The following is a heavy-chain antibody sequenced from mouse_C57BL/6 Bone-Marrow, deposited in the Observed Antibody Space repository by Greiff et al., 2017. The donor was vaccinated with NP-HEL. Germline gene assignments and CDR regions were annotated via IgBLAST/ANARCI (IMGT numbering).Heavy chain of an antibody. J-gene: IGHJ3*01. V-gene: IGHV1-4*01. Sequence: VKLMESGAELARPGASVKMSCKASGYTFTSYTMHWVKQRPGQGLEWIGYINPSSGYTKYNQKFKDKATLTADKSSSPAYMQLSSLTSEDSAVYYCARVGSSGYWFAYWGQGTLVTVSA. D-gene: IGHD3-2*02. CDR3: ARVGSSGYWFAY. CDR2: INPSSGYT. CDR1: GYTFTSYT.